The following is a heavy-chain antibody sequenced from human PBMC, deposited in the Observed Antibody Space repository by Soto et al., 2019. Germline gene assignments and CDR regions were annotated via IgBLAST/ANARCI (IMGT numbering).Heavy chain of an antibody. CDR2: INYSGST. D-gene: IGHD3-10*01. J-gene: IGHJ4*02. CDR1: SGSISSYN. V-gene: IGHV4-59*01. CDR3: ARENYYALGY. Sequence: SETLSLTCTVSSGSISSYNWNWVRQPPGKGLEWIGFINYSGSTHYNPSLKSRVTISLDTSKNQFSLKLNSVTAADTAVYYCARENYYALGYWGPGTLVTVYS.